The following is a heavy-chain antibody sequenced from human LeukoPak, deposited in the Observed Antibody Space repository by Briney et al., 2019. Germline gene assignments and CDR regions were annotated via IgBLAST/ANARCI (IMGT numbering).Heavy chain of an antibody. CDR3: ARDPEPGGAFDI. V-gene: IGHV3-21*01. CDR1: GFTFSSYS. Sequence: PGGSLRLSCAASGFTFSSYSMNWVRQAPGKGLEWVSSISSSSSYIYYADSVKGRFTISRDNAKNSLYLQMNSLRAEDTAVYYCARDPEPGGAFDIWGQGTMVTVSS. J-gene: IGHJ3*02. D-gene: IGHD1-14*01. CDR2: ISSSSSYI.